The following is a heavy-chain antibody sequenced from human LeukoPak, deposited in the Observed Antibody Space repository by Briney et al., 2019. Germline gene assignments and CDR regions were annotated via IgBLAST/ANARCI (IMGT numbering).Heavy chain of an antibody. CDR2: FDPEDGET. V-gene: IGHV1-24*01. J-gene: IGHJ6*02. D-gene: IGHD3-10*01. Sequence: ASVKVSCKASGGTFSSYAISWVRQAPGQGLEWMGGFDPEDGETIYAQKFQGRVTMTEDTSTDTAYMELSSLRSEDTAVYYCAKRGVISKRVKNYYYYGMDVWGQGTTVTVSS. CDR1: GGTFSSYA. CDR3: AKRGVISKRVKNYYYYGMDV.